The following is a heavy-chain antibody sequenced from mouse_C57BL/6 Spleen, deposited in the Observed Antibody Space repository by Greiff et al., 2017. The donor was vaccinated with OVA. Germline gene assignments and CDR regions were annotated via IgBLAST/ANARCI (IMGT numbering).Heavy chain of an antibody. V-gene: IGHV5-4*01. J-gene: IGHJ2*01. CDR3: ARGGYYGSSPLDY. CDR1: GFTFSSYA. CDR2: ISDGGSYT. Sequence: EVHLVESGGGLVKPGGSLKLSCAASGFTFSSYAMSWVRQTPEKRLEWVATISDGGSYTYYPDNVKGRFTISRDNAKNNLYLQMSHLKSEDTAMYYCARGGYYGSSPLDYWGQGTTLTVSS. D-gene: IGHD1-1*01.